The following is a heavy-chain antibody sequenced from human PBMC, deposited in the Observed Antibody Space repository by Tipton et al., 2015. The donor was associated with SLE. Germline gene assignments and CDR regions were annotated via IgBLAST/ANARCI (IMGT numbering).Heavy chain of an antibody. J-gene: IGHJ4*02. CDR2: FYHRGTT. CDR3: ARLSLDSWDLPQCFDS. D-gene: IGHD1-26*01. V-gene: IGHV4-38-2*01. CDR1: GHSISSGFY. Sequence: TLSLTCSVSGHSISSGFYWGWIRQSPGKGLEWIGNFYHRGTTYYNPSLKSRVTISVDTSKNQLSLKLTSVTAADTAVYHCARLSLDSWDLPQCFDSWGQGTLVTVSS.